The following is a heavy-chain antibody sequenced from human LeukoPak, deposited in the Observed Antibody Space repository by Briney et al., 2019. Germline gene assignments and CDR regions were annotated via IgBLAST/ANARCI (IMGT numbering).Heavy chain of an antibody. CDR1: GGSFSGYY. D-gene: IGHD6-19*01. V-gene: IGHV4-34*01. Sequence: SETLSLTCAVYGGSFSGYYWSWIRQPPGKGLEWIGEINHSGSTNYNPSLKGRVTISVDTSKNQFSLKLSSVTAADTAVYYCARRAYSSGWSAGYYYMDVWGKGTTVTISS. CDR2: INHSGST. CDR3: ARRAYSSGWSAGYYYMDV. J-gene: IGHJ6*03.